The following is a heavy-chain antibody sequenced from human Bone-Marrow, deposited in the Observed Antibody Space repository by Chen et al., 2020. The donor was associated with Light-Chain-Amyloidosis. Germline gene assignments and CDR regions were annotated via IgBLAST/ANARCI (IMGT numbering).Heavy chain of an antibody. Sequence: DVQLLESGGGLVQPGGSLRLSCAASGFTFRPSWMHWVRQAPGKGLVWVSRINPDGTRVDYAESVRGRFTISRDDAKSTVYLQMNSLRAEDTAVYYCSREFTGYDDYWGQGTLVTVSS. CDR2: INPDGTRV. J-gene: IGHJ4*02. CDR3: SREFTGYDDY. V-gene: IGHV3-74*01. CDR1: GFTFRPSW. D-gene: IGHD5-12*01.